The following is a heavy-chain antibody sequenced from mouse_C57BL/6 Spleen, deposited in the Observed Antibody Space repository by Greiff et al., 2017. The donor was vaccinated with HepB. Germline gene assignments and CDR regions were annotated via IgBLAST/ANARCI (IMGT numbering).Heavy chain of an antibody. D-gene: IGHD2-2*01. V-gene: IGHV3-6*01. J-gene: IGHJ1*03. CDR1: GYSITSGYY. CDR3: ARDYYGYDGFLV. CDR2: ISYDGSN. Sequence: EVQLQESGPGLVKPSQSLSLTCSVTGYSITSGYYWNWIRQFPGNKLEWMGYISYDGSNNYNPSLKNRISITRDTSKNQFFLKLNSVTTEDTATYYCARDYYGYDGFLVWGTGTTVTVSS.